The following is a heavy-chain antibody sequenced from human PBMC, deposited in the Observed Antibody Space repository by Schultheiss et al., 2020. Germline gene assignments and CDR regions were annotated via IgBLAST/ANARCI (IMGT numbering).Heavy chain of an antibody. V-gene: IGHV3-7*01. CDR1: GFTFSNAW. CDR2: IKQDGSEK. D-gene: IGHD3-22*01. J-gene: IGHJ1*01. Sequence: GGSLRLACAASGFTFSNAWMNWVRQAPGKGLEWVANIKQDGSEKYYVDSVKGRFTISRDNSKNTLYLQMNSLRAEDTAVYYCARDQAPYYDSSGYMWYFQHWGKGTLVTVSS. CDR3: ARDQAPYYDSSGYMWYFQH.